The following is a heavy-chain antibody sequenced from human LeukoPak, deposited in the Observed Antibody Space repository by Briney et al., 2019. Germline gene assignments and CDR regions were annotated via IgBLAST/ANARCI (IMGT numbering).Heavy chain of an antibody. CDR3: ARRSPDAFDI. Sequence: KPSEPLSLPCAVFGWSFCCCFWSWLRQPPGKGLEWIGEINHSGSNNYNPSLMTLATISVDTSKNQFSLKLSSVTAADTAVYYCARRSPDAFDIWGQGTMVTVSS. CDR1: GWSFCCCF. CDR2: INHSGSN. V-gene: IGHV4-34*01. D-gene: IGHD5-24*01. J-gene: IGHJ3*02.